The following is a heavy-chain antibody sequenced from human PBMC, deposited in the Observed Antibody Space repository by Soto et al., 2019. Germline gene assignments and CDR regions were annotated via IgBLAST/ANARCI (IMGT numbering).Heavy chain of an antibody. CDR1: GVIVSSAW. CDR3: TPAPQRALTEETARA. V-gene: IGHV3-15*07. J-gene: IGHJ5*02. CDR2: IKSKIDVGTT. D-gene: IGHD2-21*02. Sequence: EVQLVESGGGLGKPGGSLRLSCTASGVIVSSAWMNWVRQAPGKALEWVGRIKSKIDVGTTDYAAPVQGRFTISLEDSKTMFHLQVESLRTEDTRVYYCTPAPQRALTEETARAWGQGTLVTVAA.